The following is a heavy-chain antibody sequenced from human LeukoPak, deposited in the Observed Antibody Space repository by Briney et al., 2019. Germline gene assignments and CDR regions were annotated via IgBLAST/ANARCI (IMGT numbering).Heavy chain of an antibody. CDR2: IWYDAGNK. CDR1: GFTFSSYD. Sequence: PGGSLRLSCAASGFTFSSYDMYWVRQAPAKGLEWVAAIWYDAGNKYYADSVKGRFTISRDNSKSTLFLQMNSLRAEDTAVYYCVRREVGTFDYWGQGTLVTVSS. CDR3: VRREVGTFDY. V-gene: IGHV3-33*01. J-gene: IGHJ4*02. D-gene: IGHD1-1*01.